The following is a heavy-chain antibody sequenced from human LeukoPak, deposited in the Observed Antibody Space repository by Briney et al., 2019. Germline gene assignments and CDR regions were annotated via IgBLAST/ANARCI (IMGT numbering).Heavy chain of an antibody. Sequence: PSETLSLTCTVSGGSISSYYWSSIRQPPGKRLEWIAYIYYSGSTNYNPSPKSRVTISVDTSKNQFSLKLTSVTAADTAVYYCARSRNYGSGSYYSDYYYYGMDVWGQGTTVTVSS. J-gene: IGHJ6*02. CDR2: IYYSGST. CDR3: ARSRNYGSGSYYSDYYYYGMDV. V-gene: IGHV4-59*01. D-gene: IGHD3-10*01. CDR1: GGSISSYY.